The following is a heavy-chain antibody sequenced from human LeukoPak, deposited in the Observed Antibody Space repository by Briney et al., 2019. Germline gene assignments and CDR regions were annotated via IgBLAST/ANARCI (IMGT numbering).Heavy chain of an antibody. J-gene: IGHJ4*02. CDR3: ARVPPLDYDFWSGYPDY. CDR2: ISSSSSYI. CDR1: GFTFSSYG. V-gene: IGHV3-21*01. D-gene: IGHD3-3*01. Sequence: GGSLRLSCAASGFTFSSYGMHWVRQAPGKGLEWVSSISSSSSYIYYADSVKGRFTISRDNAKNSLYLQMNSLRAEDTAVYYCARVPPLDYDFWSGYPDYWGQGTLVTVSS.